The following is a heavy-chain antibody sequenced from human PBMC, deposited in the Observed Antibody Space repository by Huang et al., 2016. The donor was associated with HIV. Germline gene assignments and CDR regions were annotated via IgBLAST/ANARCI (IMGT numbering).Heavy chain of an antibody. J-gene: IGHJ3*01. CDR3: SRGPSTPATEL. D-gene: IGHD1-1*01. V-gene: IGHV4-39*02. CDR1: GDSVDSSYSY. CDR2: IYPNGNT. Sequence: QVQLQESGQGLVKPSDTLSLTCIVSGDSVDSSYSYWGWVRQPPGKGLEWMGSIYPNGNTYYNKYLKSRITISVDTSKNHFSLNLKTVTAADTAVYYCSRGPSTPATELWGQGTMVTVSS.